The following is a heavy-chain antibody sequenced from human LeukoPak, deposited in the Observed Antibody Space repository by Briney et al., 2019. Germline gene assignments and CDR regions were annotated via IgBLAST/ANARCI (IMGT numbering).Heavy chain of an antibody. CDR2: INHSGST. D-gene: IGHD3-10*01. Sequence: SETLSLTCAVYGGSFSGYYWSWIRQPPGKGLEWIGEINHSGSTNYNPSLKSRVTISVDTSKNQFSLKLSSVTAADTAVYYCARDTMVRGIVPIFDPWGQGTLVTVSS. CDR1: GGSFSGYY. V-gene: IGHV4-34*01. J-gene: IGHJ5*02. CDR3: ARDTMVRGIVPIFDP.